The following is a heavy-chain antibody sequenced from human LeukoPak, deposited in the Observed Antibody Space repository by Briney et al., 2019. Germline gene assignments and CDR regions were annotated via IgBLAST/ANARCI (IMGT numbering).Heavy chain of an antibody. J-gene: IGHJ4*02. CDR2: IHHSGST. Sequence: SETLSLTCTVSGYSISSGYYWGWIRQPPGKGLEWIGGIHHSGSTYYNPSLKSRVTISVDTSKNHFSLKLTSVTAADTAVYYCARENMEATMVDYWGQGTLVTVSS. D-gene: IGHD5-12*01. CDR3: ARENMEATMVDY. V-gene: IGHV4-38-2*02. CDR1: GYSISSGYY.